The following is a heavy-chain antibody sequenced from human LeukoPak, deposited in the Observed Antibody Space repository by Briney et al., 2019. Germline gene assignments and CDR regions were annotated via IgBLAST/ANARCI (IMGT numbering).Heavy chain of an antibody. CDR1: GGSISSGGYY. CDR2: IYYSGST. CDR3: ARKPNYYGLDV. Sequence: SETLSLTCTVSGGSISSGGYYWSWIRQHPGKGLEWIGYIYYSGSTYYNPSLKSRVTISVDTSKNQFSLKLSSVTAADSAMYYCARKPNYYGLDVWGQGTTVTVSS. J-gene: IGHJ6*02. V-gene: IGHV4-31*03.